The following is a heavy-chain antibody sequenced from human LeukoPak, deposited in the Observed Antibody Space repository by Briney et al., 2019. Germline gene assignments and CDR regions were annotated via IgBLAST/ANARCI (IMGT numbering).Heavy chain of an antibody. V-gene: IGHV3-7*03. Sequence: GGSLRLSCAASGFAFSSSWMTWVRQSPGKGVEWVASVNEDGGEQHYLDSVRGRYIISRDNARNSLYLQMNSLRGEDTAVHHCAKGGHVDFCGRGTLVTVSS. D-gene: IGHD3-16*01. CDR2: VNEDGGEQ. CDR1: GFAFSSSW. J-gene: IGHJ4*02. CDR3: AKGGHVDF.